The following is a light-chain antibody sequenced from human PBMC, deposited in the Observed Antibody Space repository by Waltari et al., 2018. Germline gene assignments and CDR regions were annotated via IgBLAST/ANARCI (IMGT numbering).Light chain of an antibody. CDR3: QQYDGHPRT. V-gene: IGKV1-5*03. Sequence: DIQMTQSPSTVSASLGDRVTISCRASQSIGRWLAWYQQTTGKAPKLLIYKASTLQSWDPSRFVGSSSDTEVTLTISSLQSDDFATYDCQQYDGHPRTFGQGTKV. J-gene: IGKJ1*01. CDR2: KAS. CDR1: QSIGRW.